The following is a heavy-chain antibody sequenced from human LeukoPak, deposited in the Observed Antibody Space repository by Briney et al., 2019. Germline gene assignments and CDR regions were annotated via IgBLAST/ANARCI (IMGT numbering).Heavy chain of an antibody. V-gene: IGHV3-48*01. J-gene: IGHJ4*02. CDR2: ISSSSSTI. CDR1: GFTFSSYS. Sequence: GGSLRLSCAASGFTFSSYSMNWVRQAPGKGLEWVSYISSSSSTIYYADSEKGRFTISRDNAKNSLYLQMNSLRAEDTAVYYCANHVMTTVTTLLFDYWGQGTLVTVSS. CDR3: ANHVMTTVTTLLFDY. D-gene: IGHD4-17*01.